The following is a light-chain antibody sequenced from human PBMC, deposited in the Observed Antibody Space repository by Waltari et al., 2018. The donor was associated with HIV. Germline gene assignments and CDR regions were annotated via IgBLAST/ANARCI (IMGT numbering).Light chain of an antibody. V-gene: IGLV2-14*03. CDR3: NSYTSSSTLGV. CDR2: DVS. CDR1: SSDVGGYNY. J-gene: IGLJ1*01. Sequence: QSALTQPASVSGSPGQSITISCTGTSSDVGGYNYVSWYQQHPGKAPKLMIYDVSNRPSWVSHRFAGSNSGNTASLTISGLQADYEADYYRNSYTSSSTLGVFGTGTKVTVL.